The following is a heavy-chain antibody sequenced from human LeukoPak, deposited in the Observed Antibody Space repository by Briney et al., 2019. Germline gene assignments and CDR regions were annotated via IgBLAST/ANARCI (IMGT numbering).Heavy chain of an antibody. CDR3: ARDASIAARPLFDY. J-gene: IGHJ4*02. CDR2: TYYRSKWYN. Sequence: SQTLSLTCAISGDSVSSDSAAWNWIRQSPSRGLEWLGRTYYRSKWYNEYAVSVKSRITINPDTSKNQFSLQLNSVTPEDTAVYYCARDASIAARPLFDYWGQGTLVTVSS. D-gene: IGHD6-6*01. CDR1: GDSVSSDSAA. V-gene: IGHV6-1*01.